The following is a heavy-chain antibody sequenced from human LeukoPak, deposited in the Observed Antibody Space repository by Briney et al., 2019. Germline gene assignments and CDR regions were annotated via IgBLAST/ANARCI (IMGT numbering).Heavy chain of an antibody. CDR3: ARDMTRAVPIPGTYYYAYAMDV. Sequence: TSETLFLTCTVSGGSISSYFWNWIRQSPGKGLEWVGYVYYRGSTNYNPSLKSRVTISVDTSKNQFSLELSSVTAADTAVYYCARDMTRAVPIPGTYYYAYAMDVWGQGTTVTVSS. CDR2: VYYRGST. V-gene: IGHV4-59*01. CDR1: GGSISSYF. D-gene: IGHD6-13*01. J-gene: IGHJ6*02.